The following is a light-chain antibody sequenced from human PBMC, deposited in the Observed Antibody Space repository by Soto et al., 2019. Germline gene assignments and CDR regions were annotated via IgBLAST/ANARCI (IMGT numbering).Light chain of an antibody. CDR2: DVS. J-gene: IGLJ1*01. CDR3: SSYTSSSTF. V-gene: IGLV2-14*01. CDR1: SSDVGGYNY. Sequence: QSALAQPASVSGSPGQSITISCTGTSSDVGGYNYVSWYQQHPGKAPKLMIYDVSNRPSGVSNRFSGSKSSNTASLTISGLQAEDEADYYCSSYTSSSTFFGTGTKVTVL.